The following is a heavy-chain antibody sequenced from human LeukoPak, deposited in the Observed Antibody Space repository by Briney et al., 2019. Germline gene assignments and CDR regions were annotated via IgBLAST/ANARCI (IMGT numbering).Heavy chain of an antibody. D-gene: IGHD2-15*01. V-gene: IGHV3-21*01. CDR1: GFTFSSYS. Sequence: GGSLRLSCAASGFTFSSYSMNWVRQAPRKGLEWVSSISSSSSYIHYADSVKGRFTISRDNAKNSLYLQMNSLRAEDTALYYCARTHCSGGSCYSNDCWGQGTLVTVSS. J-gene: IGHJ4*02. CDR2: ISSSSSYI. CDR3: ARTHCSGGSCYSNDC.